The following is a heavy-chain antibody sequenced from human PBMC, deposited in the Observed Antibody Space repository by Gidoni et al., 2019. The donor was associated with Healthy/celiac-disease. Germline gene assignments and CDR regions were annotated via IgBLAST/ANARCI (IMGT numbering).Heavy chain of an antibody. CDR3: ARLRGYSGYVPKFYMDV. V-gene: IGHV4-39*01. CDR1: GGSISSSSYY. Sequence: QLQLQESGPGLVKPSETLSLTCTVSGGSISSSSYYWGWIRQPPGKGLEWIGSIYYSGSTYYNPSLKSRVTISVDTSKNQFSLKLSSVTAADTAVYYCARLRGYSGYVPKFYMDVWGKGTTVTVSS. D-gene: IGHD5-12*01. CDR2: IYYSGST. J-gene: IGHJ6*03.